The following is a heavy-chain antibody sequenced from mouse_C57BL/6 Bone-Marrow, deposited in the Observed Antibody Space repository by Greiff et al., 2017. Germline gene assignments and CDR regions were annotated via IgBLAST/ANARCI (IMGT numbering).Heavy chain of an antibody. Sequence: EVKLVESGEGLVKPGGSLKLSCAASGFTFSSYAMSWVRQTPEKRLEWVAYISSGGDYIYYAHTVKGRFTFSRDHARSTLYLQISSLKSVDTDVSYCTRDGYYWFAYWGQGTLVTVSA. D-gene: IGHD2-3*01. CDR1: GFTFSSYA. J-gene: IGHJ3*01. CDR3: TRDGYYWFAY. V-gene: IGHV5-9-1*02. CDR2: ISSGGDYI.